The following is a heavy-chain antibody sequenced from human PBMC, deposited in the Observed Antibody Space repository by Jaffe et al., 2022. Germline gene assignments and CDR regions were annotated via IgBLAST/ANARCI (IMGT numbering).Heavy chain of an antibody. V-gene: IGHV3-43D*04. Sequence: EVQLVESGGVVVQPGGSLRLSCAASGFTFDDYAMHWVRQAPGKGLEWVSLISWDGGSTYYADSVKGRFTISRDNSKNSLYLQMNSLRAEDTALYYCAKDFEKYYGSGSYYNLPTGGYFDYWGQGTLVTVSS. CDR1: GFTFDDYA. CDR3: AKDFEKYYGSGSYYNLPTGGYFDY. CDR2: ISWDGGST. J-gene: IGHJ4*02. D-gene: IGHD3-10*01.